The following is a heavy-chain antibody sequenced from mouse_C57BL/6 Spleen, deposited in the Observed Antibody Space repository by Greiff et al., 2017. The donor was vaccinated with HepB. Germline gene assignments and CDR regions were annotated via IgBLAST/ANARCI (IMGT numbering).Heavy chain of an antibody. Sequence: VQLQQPGAELVMPGASVKLSCKASGYTFTSYWMHWVKQRPGQGLEWIGEIDPSDSYTNYNQKFKGKSTLTVAKSSSTAYMQLSSLTSEDSAVYYCAGYGYEGYFDVWGTGTTVTVSS. CDR2: IDPSDSYT. CDR3: AGYGYEGYFDV. CDR1: GYTFTSYW. D-gene: IGHD2-2*01. V-gene: IGHV1-69*01. J-gene: IGHJ1*03.